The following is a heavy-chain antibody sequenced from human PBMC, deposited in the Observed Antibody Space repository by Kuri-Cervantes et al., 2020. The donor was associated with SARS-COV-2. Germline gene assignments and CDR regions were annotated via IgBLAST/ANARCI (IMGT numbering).Heavy chain of an antibody. D-gene: IGHD3-10*01. J-gene: IGHJ1*01. CDR3: AGAQNTYGSGSYVYFQH. CDR1: GFTFSDYY. V-gene: IGHV3-11*04. Sequence: GESLKISCAASGFTFSDYYMSWIRQAPGKGLEWVSYISSSGSTIYYAASVKGRFTISRDNAKNSLYLQMNSLRAEDTAVYYCAGAQNTYGSGSYVYFQHWGQGTLVTVSS. CDR2: ISSSGSTI.